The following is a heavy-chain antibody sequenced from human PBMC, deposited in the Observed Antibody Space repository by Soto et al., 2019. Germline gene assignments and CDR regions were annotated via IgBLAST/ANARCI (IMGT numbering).Heavy chain of an antibody. CDR1: GYTFTGYY. D-gene: IGHD6-19*01. V-gene: IGHV1-2*04. Sequence: GASVKVSCKASGYTFTGYYMHWVRQATRQGLEWMGWINPNSGGTNYAQKFQGWVTMTRDTSISTAYMEPSRLRSDDTAVYYCARDGISSGWSTYYYYGMDVWGQGTTVTVSS. CDR3: ARDGISSGWSTYYYYGMDV. CDR2: INPNSGGT. J-gene: IGHJ6*02.